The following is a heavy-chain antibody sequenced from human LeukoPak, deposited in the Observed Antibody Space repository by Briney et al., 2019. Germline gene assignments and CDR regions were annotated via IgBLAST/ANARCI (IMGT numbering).Heavy chain of an antibody. CDR2: IYYSGST. CDR1: GGSISSYY. Sequence: SETLSLTCTVSGGSISSYYWSWIRQPPGKGLEWIGYIYYSGSTNYNPSLKSRVTISVDTSKNQFSLKLSSVTAADTAAYYCARVDGGGDAFDIWGQGTMVTVSS. V-gene: IGHV4-59*01. J-gene: IGHJ3*02. CDR3: ARVDGGGDAFDI. D-gene: IGHD3-10*01.